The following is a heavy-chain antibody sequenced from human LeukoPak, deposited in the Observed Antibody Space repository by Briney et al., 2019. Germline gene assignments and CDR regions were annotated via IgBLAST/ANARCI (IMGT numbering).Heavy chain of an antibody. CDR3: ARERQSVTGYYTGPDAFGI. CDR2: LSYDGGNT. V-gene: IGHV3-30-3*01. J-gene: IGHJ3*02. D-gene: IGHD3-9*01. CDR1: GYTLWSNA. Sequence: SGRSVRLSCGACGYTLWSNAIHCARDARGGGGEGVAELSYDGGNTYYADTVKGRFTISRDNSKNTLYLQINSLRAEDTAVYYCARERQSVTGYYTGPDAFGIWGQGTMVTVSS.